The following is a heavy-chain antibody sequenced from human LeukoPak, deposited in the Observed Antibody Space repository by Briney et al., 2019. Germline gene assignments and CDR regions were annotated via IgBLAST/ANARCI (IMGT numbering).Heavy chain of an antibody. CDR1: DDSISDYY. CDR3: ARRRRYYDILTGYLYWFDP. D-gene: IGHD3-9*01. Sequence: WETLSLTCTVSDDSISDYYRGWIRQPPGKGLEWIGYFHNSGTSTYNPSLKSRVTISVDTSKNQFSLKLSSVTAADTAVYYCARRRRYYDILTGYLYWFDPWGQGTLVTVSS. V-gene: IGHV4-59*12. CDR2: FHNSGTS. J-gene: IGHJ5*02.